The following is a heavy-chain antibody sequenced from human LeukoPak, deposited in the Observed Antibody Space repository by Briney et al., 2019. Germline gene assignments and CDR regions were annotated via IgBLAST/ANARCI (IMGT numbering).Heavy chain of an antibody. V-gene: IGHV3-11*01. CDR3: ARSSTRSGLNYYYMDV. CDR2: ISSSGSTI. J-gene: IGHJ6*03. CDR1: GFTFSDYY. Sequence: PGGSLRLSCAASGFTFSDYYMSWIRQAPGKGLEWVSYISSSGSTIYYADSVKGRFTISRDNAKNSLYLQMNSLRAEDTAVYYCARSSTRSGLNYYYMDVWGKGTTVTVSS.